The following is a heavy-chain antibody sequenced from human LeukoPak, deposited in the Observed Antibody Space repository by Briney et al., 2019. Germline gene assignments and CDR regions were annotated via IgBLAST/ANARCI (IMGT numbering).Heavy chain of an antibody. D-gene: IGHD2-15*01. Sequence: ASVKVSCKASGYTFTSYAMNWVRQAPGQGLEWMGWINTNTGNPTYAQGFTGRFVFSLDTSVSTAYLQISSLKAEGTAVYYCARTEMCSGGSCYGDWFDPWGQGTLVTVSS. J-gene: IGHJ5*02. CDR3: ARTEMCSGGSCYGDWFDP. CDR2: INTNTGNP. V-gene: IGHV7-4-1*02. CDR1: GYTFTSYA.